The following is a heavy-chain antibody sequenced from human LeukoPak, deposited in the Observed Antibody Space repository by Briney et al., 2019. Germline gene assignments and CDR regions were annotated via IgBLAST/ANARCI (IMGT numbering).Heavy chain of an antibody. V-gene: IGHV4-59*01. CDR2: IYYSGST. D-gene: IGHD1-26*01. Sequence: PSQTLSLTCTVSGGSISSYYWSWIRQPPGKGLEWIGYIYYSGSTNYNPSLKSRVTISVDTSKNQFSLKLSSVTAADTAVYYCASLSGSYSWDFDYWGQGTLVTVSS. CDR1: GGSISSYY. J-gene: IGHJ4*02. CDR3: ASLSGSYSWDFDY.